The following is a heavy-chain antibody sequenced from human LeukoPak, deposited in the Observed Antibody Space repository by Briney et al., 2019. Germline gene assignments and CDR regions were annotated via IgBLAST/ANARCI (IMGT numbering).Heavy chain of an antibody. D-gene: IGHD3-10*01. J-gene: IGHJ4*02. V-gene: IGHV4-4*07. Sequence: PSETLSLTCTISGGSTGGSIGDYFWTWTRQPAGKGLEYIGRISPSGTTNYNPSLKSRVTMSVDTSKNQFSLKLSSVTAADTAVYYCARDRSSGQHPDNWGQGTLVTVSS. CDR3: ARDRSSGQHPDN. CDR2: ISPSGTT. CDR1: GGSTGGSIGDYF.